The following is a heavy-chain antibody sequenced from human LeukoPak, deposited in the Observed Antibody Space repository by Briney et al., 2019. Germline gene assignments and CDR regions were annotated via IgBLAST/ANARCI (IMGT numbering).Heavy chain of an antibody. J-gene: IGHJ4*02. D-gene: IGHD3-22*01. Sequence: PGGSLRLSCAASGFKFDDYAMHWVRQVPGKGLEWVSGITWNSGTIAYADSVKGRFTISRDNDKNSLYLQMDSLRVEDTALYYCAKDNSILGKWFCFNSWGQGTLVTVSS. CDR3: AKDNSILGKWFCFNS. V-gene: IGHV3-9*01. CDR1: GFKFDDYA. CDR2: ITWNSGTI.